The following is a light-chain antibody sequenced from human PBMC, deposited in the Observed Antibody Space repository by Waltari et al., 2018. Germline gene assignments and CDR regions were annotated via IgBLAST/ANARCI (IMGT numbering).Light chain of an antibody. CDR1: QDISNY. CDR2: DAS. J-gene: IGKJ4*02. V-gene: IGKV1-33*01. Sequence: DIQMTQSPFSLSASVADRITITCQASQDISNYLNWYQQKPGQAPKLLIYDASTLKTGIPARFSGSGSGTDFTLTISSLQPEDIAAYYCQQYDYLPLTFGGGTKVEIK. CDR3: QQYDYLPLT.